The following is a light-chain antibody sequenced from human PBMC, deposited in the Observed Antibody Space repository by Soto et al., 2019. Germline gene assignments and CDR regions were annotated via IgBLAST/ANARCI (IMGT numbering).Light chain of an antibody. V-gene: IGKV3-20*01. CDR1: QSVSTTY. J-gene: IGKJ1*01. Sequence: ETALAQSPGTLSFSPGERATLSCRASQSVSTTYLAWYQQKPGQAPRLVIYGASSRATGIPDRFSGSGSGTDFTLTISRLEPEDFAVYYCQQYGSSPQTCGQGTKWIS. CDR2: GAS. CDR3: QQYGSSPQT.